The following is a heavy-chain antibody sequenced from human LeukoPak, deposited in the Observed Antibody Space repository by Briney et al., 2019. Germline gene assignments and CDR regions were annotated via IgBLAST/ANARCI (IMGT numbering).Heavy chain of an antibody. Sequence: ASVKVSCKASGYTFTSYAMHWVRQAPGQRLEWMGWINAGNGNTKYSQKFQGRVTITGDTSASTAYMELSSLRSEDTAVYYCARGLWTRTGSWAFDYWGQGTLVTVSS. J-gene: IGHJ4*02. V-gene: IGHV1-3*01. CDR1: GYTFTSYA. CDR2: INAGNGNT. CDR3: ARGLWTRTGSWAFDY. D-gene: IGHD6-13*01.